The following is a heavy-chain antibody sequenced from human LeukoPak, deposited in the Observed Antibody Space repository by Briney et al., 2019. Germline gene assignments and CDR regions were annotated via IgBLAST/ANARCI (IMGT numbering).Heavy chain of an antibody. V-gene: IGHV1-2*02. J-gene: IGHJ4*02. CDR1: GYTFTDYY. D-gene: IGHD3-22*01. Sequence: GASVKVSCKASGYTFTDYYMHWVRQAPGQGLEWMGWINPNSGDTYYAQKFLGRVTMTRDTSISAAYMELGSLRSDDTAVYYCARVLTYYYDSGGYPTDYWGQGTLVTVSS. CDR2: INPNSGDT. CDR3: ARVLTYYYDSGGYPTDY.